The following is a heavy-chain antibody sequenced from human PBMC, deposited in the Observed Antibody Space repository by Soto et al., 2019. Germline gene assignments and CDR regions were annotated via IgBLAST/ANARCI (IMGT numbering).Heavy chain of an antibody. Sequence: EVQLVESGGGLVQPGGSLRLSCAASGFTFSSYSMNWVRQAPGKGLEWVSYISSSSSTIYYADSVKGRFTISRDNAKNSLYLQMNSLRAEDTAVYYCARGNITFGGVTNPVPFFSRYWGQGTLVTVSS. V-gene: IGHV3-48*01. CDR1: GFTFSSYS. J-gene: IGHJ4*02. D-gene: IGHD3-16*01. CDR2: ISSSSSTI. CDR3: ARGNITFGGVTNPVPFFSRY.